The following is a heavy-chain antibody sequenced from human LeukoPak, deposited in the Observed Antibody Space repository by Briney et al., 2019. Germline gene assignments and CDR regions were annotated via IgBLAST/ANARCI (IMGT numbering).Heavy chain of an antibody. J-gene: IGHJ4*02. V-gene: IGHV1-69*05. CDR2: IIPIFGTA. D-gene: IGHD1-26*01. Sequence: SVKVSCRASGGTFSSYAISWVRQAPGQGLDWMGRIIPIFGTANYAQKFQGRVTITTDESTSTAYMELSSLRSEDTAVYYCARVPYSGSYPNYFDYWGQGTLVTVFS. CDR1: GGTFSSYA. CDR3: ARVPYSGSYPNYFDY.